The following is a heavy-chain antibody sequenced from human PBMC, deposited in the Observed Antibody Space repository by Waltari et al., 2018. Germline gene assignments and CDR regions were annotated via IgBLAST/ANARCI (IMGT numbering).Heavy chain of an antibody. CDR3: ARPGAAAGLFDY. CDR1: GGSISSSSYY. D-gene: IGHD6-13*01. V-gene: IGHV4-39*01. J-gene: IGHJ4*02. Sequence: QLQLQESGPGLAKPSETLSLPCTVSGGSISSSSYYWGWIRQPPGKGLDWIGSIYYSGSTYYNPSLKSRVTISVDTSKNQFSLKLSSVTAADTAVYYCARPGAAAGLFDYWGQGTLVTVSS. CDR2: IYYSGST.